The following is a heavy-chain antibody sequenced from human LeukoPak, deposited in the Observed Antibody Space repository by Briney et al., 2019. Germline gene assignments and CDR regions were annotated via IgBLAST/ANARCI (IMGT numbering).Heavy chain of an antibody. CDR2: ISFDGSKK. CDR1: GFTFSSYG. V-gene: IGHV3-30*03. CDR3: ARLGYPYGMDV. Sequence: GGSLRLSCAASGFTFSSYGMHWVRQAPGKGLEWVALISFDGSKKYLADSVKGRFTISRDNSKNTVDLQMNSLRAEDTAVYYCARLGYPYGMDVWGQGTTVTVSS. J-gene: IGHJ6*02. D-gene: IGHD1-1*01.